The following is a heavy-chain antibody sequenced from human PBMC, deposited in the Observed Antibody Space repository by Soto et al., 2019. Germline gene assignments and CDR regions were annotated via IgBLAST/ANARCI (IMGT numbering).Heavy chain of an antibody. D-gene: IGHD2-15*01. Sequence: PSETLSLTCTVSGGSISSGGYYWSWIRQHPGKGLGWIGYIYYSGSTYYNPSLKSRVTISVDTSKNQFSLKLSSVTAADTAVYYCARDRVGHSEVLWFDPWGQGTLVTV. CDR1: GGSISSGGYY. J-gene: IGHJ5*02. V-gene: IGHV4-31*03. CDR2: IYYSGST. CDR3: ARDRVGHSEVLWFDP.